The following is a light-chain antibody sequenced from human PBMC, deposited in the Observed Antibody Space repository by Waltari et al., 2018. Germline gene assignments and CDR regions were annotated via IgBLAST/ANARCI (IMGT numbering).Light chain of an antibody. CDR2: GVS. V-gene: IGKV3-15*01. J-gene: IGKJ5*01. Sequence: EIVMTQSPATLSVSPGERVTLSCRASQSVSSSLAWYQQKPGQAPRLLIYGVSTRATGIPARFRGSGSRTEFTLTIDSLQSEDFAIYYCQQYNNWPPITFGQGTRLDIK. CDR1: QSVSSS. CDR3: QQYNNWPPIT.